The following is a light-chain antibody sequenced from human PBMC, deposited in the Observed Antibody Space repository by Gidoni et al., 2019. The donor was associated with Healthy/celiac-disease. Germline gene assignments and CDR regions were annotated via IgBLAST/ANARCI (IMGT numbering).Light chain of an antibody. CDR1: SSDVGGYHY. Sequence: QSALTQPPSTSGSPGQPVTITCTGTSSDVGGYHYVSWYQQHPGKAPTLLIYEVSKRPSGGPYRFSGSKSGNTSSLTVSGLQAEDEADYYCSSYAGSNNYVVFGGGTKLTVL. CDR3: SSYAGSNNYVV. V-gene: IGLV2-8*01. J-gene: IGLJ2*01. CDR2: EVS.